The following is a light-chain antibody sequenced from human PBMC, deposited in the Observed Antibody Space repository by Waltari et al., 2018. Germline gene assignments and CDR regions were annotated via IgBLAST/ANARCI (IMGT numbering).Light chain of an antibody. CDR1: QSVTSNY. J-gene: IGKJ1*01. CDR3: QKYGTSPRT. CDR2: GAS. V-gene: IGKV3-20*01. Sequence: EIVLTQSPGTLSLSPGGRATLSCRASQSVTSNYLAWYQMKPGQAPRLILFGASTRATGIPDRFSGSGSGTDFTLTISRLEPEDFAVYYCQKYGTSPRTFGQGTKVEIK.